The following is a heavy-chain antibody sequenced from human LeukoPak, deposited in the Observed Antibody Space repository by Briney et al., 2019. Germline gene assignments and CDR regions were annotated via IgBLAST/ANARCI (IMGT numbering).Heavy chain of an antibody. CDR1: GFTFSSYA. V-gene: IGHV3-23*01. CDR3: AKDSQNYDFWSGYPIAYYYYGMDV. J-gene: IGHJ6*02. D-gene: IGHD3-3*01. Sequence: GGSLRLACAASGFTFSSYAMSWVRQAPGKGLEWVSAISGSGGSTYYADSVKGRFTISRDNSKNTLYLQMNSLRAEDTAVYYCAKDSQNYDFWSGYPIAYYYYGMDVWGQGTTVTVSS. CDR2: ISGSGGST.